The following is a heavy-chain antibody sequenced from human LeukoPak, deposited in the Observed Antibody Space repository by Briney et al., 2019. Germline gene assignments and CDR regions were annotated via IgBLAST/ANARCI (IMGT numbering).Heavy chain of an antibody. D-gene: IGHD4-23*01. CDR3: AKGASVWLLESLFDP. CDR2: IGWNGGNV. Sequence: CLRLSCVASGFNLDEYAMHWVRQAPGKGLEWVSGIGWNGGNVGYADSVKGRVTVSRDNAKNSLYLQLSSLRPEDTALYYCAKGASVWLLESLFDPWGQGTLVTVSA. J-gene: IGHJ5*02. V-gene: IGHV3-9*01. CDR1: GFNLDEYA.